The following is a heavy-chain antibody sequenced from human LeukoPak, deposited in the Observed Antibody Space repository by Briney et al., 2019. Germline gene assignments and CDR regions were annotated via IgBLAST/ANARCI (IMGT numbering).Heavy chain of an antibody. CDR1: GFTFSRNG. CDR2: IKRDESEK. Sequence: PGGSLRLSCTASGFTFSRNGMHRVRQAPGKGLEWVAFIKRDESEKWYLNSVRGRFTISRDNSKNTLYLHMNSLSAEDTAVYYCVKDVLFAVGDAFDIWGQGTMVTVSS. V-gene: IGHV3-30*02. CDR3: VKDVLFAVGDAFDI. J-gene: IGHJ3*02. D-gene: IGHD3-10*02.